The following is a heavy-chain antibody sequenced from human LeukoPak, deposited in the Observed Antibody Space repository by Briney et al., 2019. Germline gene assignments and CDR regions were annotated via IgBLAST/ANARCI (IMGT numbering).Heavy chain of an antibody. CDR3: ARDSYPQWLVPGAFDI. CDR2: ISSSGSTI. D-gene: IGHD6-19*01. Sequence: SLRLSSAASRFTFSDYYMSWIRQAPGKGLEWVSYISSSGSTIYYADSVKGRFTISRDNAKNSLYLQMNSLRAEDTAVYYCARDSYPQWLVPGAFDIWGQGTMVTVSS. V-gene: IGHV3-11*01. J-gene: IGHJ3*02. CDR1: RFTFSDYY.